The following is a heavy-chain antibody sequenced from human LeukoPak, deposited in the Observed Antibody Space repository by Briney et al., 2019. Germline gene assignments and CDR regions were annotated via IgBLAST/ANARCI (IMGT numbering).Heavy chain of an antibody. CDR2: FHPEDDEI. D-gene: IGHD1-26*01. CDR1: GSSLIGLS. Sequence: GASVKVSCTVSGSSLIGLSMHWVRHSPPKGLEWLGGFHPEDDEIIYAQNFQGRVTMTEDTSTDTAYMELRSLRSEDTAVYYCVTGDHSPYYFHYWGQGTLVTVSS. V-gene: IGHV1-24*01. CDR3: VTGDHSPYYFHY. J-gene: IGHJ4*02.